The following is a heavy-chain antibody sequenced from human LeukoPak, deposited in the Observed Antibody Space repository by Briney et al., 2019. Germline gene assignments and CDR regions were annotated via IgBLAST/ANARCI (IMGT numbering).Heavy chain of an antibody. V-gene: IGHV4-59*01. Sequence: SETLSLTCTVSGGSISSYYWSRIRQPPGKGLEWIGYIYYSGSTNYNPSLKSRVTISVDTSKNQFSLKLSSVTAADTAVYYCTTGAPPRFDYWGQGTLVTVSS. CDR3: TTGAPPRFDY. D-gene: IGHD7-27*01. CDR2: IYYSGST. CDR1: GGSISSYY. J-gene: IGHJ4*02.